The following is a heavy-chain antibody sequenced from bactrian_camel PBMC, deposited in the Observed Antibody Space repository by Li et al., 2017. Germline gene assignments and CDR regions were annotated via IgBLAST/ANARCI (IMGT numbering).Heavy chain of an antibody. J-gene: IGHJ4*01. D-gene: IGHD1*01. CDR3: AANLCRLGSISEFGRGY. CDR1: GTNFGTSYNT. V-gene: IGHV3S54*01. CDR2: IYVVDGTT. Sequence: HVQLVESGGGSVQAGESLRLACVVFGTNFGTSYNTMAWFRQAPGKKREGVADIYVVDGTTSYADSVKGRFTIYQDSANKTVYLQMNSLKVEDTAMYYCAANLCRLGSISEFGRGYWGQGTQVTVS.